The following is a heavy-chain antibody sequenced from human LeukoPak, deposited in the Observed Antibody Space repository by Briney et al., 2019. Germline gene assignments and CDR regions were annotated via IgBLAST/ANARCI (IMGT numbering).Heavy chain of an antibody. J-gene: IGHJ5*02. CDR3: ARDSGTTGEVKFDP. CDR1: GASITSYY. CDR2: IYASGST. Sequence: SETLSLTCTVSGASITSYYWSWIRQPAGKGLEWIGRIYASGSTTYNPSLKSRVTMAIDTSKTQFSLKLSSVTAADTAVYYCARDSGTTGEVKFDPWGQGTLVTVSA. D-gene: IGHD3-10*01. V-gene: IGHV4-4*07.